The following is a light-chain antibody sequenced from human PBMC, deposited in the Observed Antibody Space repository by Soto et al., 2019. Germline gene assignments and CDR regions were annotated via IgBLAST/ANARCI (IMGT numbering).Light chain of an antibody. CDR3: TSYTRDTALV. V-gene: IGLV2-14*01. J-gene: IGLJ1*01. CDR2: EVS. Sequence: QSVVTQPASVTGSPGQSITISCTGTSSDVGTYNYVSWYQHHPGKAPKLIIYEVSNRPSGVSNRFSGSKSGSTASLTISGLQAEDEADYHCTSYTRDTALVFGTGTKV. CDR1: SSDVGTYNY.